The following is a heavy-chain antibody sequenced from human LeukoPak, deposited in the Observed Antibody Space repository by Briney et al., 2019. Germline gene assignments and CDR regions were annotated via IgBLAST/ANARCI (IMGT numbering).Heavy chain of an antibody. Sequence: GGSLRLSCAASGFTFSSYSMNWVRQAPGKGLEWVSSISSSSSYIYYADSVKGRFTISRDNAKNSLYLQMNSLRAEDTAVYYCASTSDYGSGRYHNWFDPWGQGTLVTVSS. CDR2: ISSSSSYI. CDR3: ASTSDYGSGRYHNWFDP. V-gene: IGHV3-21*01. J-gene: IGHJ5*02. D-gene: IGHD3-10*01. CDR1: GFTFSSYS.